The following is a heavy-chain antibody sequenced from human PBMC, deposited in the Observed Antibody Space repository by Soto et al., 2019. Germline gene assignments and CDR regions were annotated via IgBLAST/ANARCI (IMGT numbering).Heavy chain of an antibody. J-gene: IGHJ4*02. Sequence: GGSLRLSCAASGFAFSSYGMHWVRQAPGKGLEWVAVISYDGSNKYYADSVKGRFTISRDNSKNTLYLQMNSLRAEDTAVYYCAKDLRSGVVVTDYWGQGTLVTVSS. D-gene: IGHD3-22*01. CDR1: GFAFSSYG. CDR2: ISYDGSNK. V-gene: IGHV3-30*18. CDR3: AKDLRSGVVVTDY.